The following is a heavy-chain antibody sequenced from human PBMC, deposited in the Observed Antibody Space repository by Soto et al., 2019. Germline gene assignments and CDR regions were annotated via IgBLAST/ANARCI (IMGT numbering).Heavy chain of an antibody. Sequence: EVQLLESGGGLVQPGGSLRLSCAASGFTFSSYAMSWVGQAPGKGLEWVSAISGSGGSTYYADSVKGRFTISRDNSKNTLYLQMNSLRAEDTAVYYCAKRGTGRWVLSNWFHPWGQGTLVTVSS. CDR1: GFTFSSYA. CDR3: AKRGTGRWVLSNWFHP. V-gene: IGHV3-23*01. CDR2: ISGSGGST. J-gene: IGHJ5*02. D-gene: IGHD3-16*01.